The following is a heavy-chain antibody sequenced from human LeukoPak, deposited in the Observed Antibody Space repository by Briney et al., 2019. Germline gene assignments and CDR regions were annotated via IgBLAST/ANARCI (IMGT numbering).Heavy chain of an antibody. J-gene: IGHJ4*01. V-gene: IGHV3-23*01. CDR1: GFTFSSYA. D-gene: IGHD3-22*01. CDR3: AKDLDVRYDSSGYNFDY. CDR2: ITGSGVST. Sequence: GGSLRLSCAASGFTFSSYAMSWVRQAPGKGLEWVSAITGSGVSTYYADSAKGRFTISRDNSKNTLYLQMNSLGAEDTAVYYCAKDLDVRYDSSGYNFDYWGHGTLVTVSS.